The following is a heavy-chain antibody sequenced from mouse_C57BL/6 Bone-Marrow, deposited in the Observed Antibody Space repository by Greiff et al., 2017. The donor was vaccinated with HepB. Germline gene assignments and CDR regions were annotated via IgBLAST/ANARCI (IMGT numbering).Heavy chain of an antibody. Sequence: VKLQESGAELARPGASVKLSCKASGYTFTSYGISWVKQRTGQGLEWIGEIYPRSGNTYYNEKFKGKATLTADKSSSTAYMELRSLTSEDSAVYFCARSVITTVVATGAMDYWGQGTSVTVSS. CDR3: ARSVITTVVATGAMDY. CDR1: GYTFTSYG. V-gene: IGHV1-81*01. J-gene: IGHJ4*01. CDR2: IYPRSGNT. D-gene: IGHD1-1*01.